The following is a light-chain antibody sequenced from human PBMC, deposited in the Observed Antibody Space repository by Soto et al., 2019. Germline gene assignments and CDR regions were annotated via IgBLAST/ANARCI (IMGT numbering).Light chain of an antibody. CDR3: QQYKNWPQT. CDR1: QSVSSN. CDR2: DAS. Sequence: EIVMTLSPATMSESPRYMATLSCMASQSVSSNLAWYQQKPGQAPRLLIYDASTRATGIPARFSGSGSGTEFTLTISSLQSEDFAVYYCQQYKNWPQTFGQGTKVDIK. V-gene: IGKV3-15*01. J-gene: IGKJ1*01.